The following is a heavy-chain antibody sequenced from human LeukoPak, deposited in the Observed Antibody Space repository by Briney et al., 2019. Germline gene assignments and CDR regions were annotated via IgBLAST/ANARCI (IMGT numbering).Heavy chain of an antibody. CDR2: IYPDDSDT. CDR1: GYSFTSYW. J-gene: IGHJ6*03. CDR3: ARHGHCTNGVCYSNYYYYYMDV. V-gene: IGHV5-51*01. Sequence: GESLKISCKGSGYSFTSYWIGWVRQMPGEGLEWMGIIYPDDSDTRYSPSFEGQVIISVDKSISTAYLQWSSLKASDTATYYCARHGHCTNGVCYSNYYYYYMDVWGKGTTVTVSS. D-gene: IGHD2-8*01.